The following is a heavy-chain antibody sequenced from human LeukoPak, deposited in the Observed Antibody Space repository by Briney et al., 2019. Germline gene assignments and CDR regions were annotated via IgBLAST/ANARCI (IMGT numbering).Heavy chain of an antibody. V-gene: IGHV4-61*02. CDR2: SYATGNA. CDR3: ATASMVRGVMNYYYMDV. J-gene: IGHJ6*03. D-gene: IGHD3-10*01. Sequence: SETLSLTCTVSGASISSGRYHWTWIRQPAGKGLEWIGRSYATGNANYNPSLKSRVTISIDRSNNQFSLTLTSVTAADTAVYYCATASMVRGVMNYYYMDVWGKGTTVTISS. CDR1: GASISSGRYH.